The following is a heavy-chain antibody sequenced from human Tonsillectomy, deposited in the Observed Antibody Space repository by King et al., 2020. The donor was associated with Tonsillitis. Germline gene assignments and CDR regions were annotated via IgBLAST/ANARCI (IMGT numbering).Heavy chain of an antibody. D-gene: IGHD3-3*01. V-gene: IGHV3-23*04. J-gene: IGHJ6*03. CDR1: GFTFSSFA. CDR3: AKLLRSGYHLYYMDV. Sequence: VQLVESGGGLVQPGGSLRLSCAASGFTFSSFAMTWVRQAPGKGLEWVSSISDSAGGTYYADSVNVRFTISRDNSKNPLYLQVNGLRAEDTAVYYCAKLLRSGYHLYYMDVWGKGTTVTVSS. CDR2: ISDSAGGT.